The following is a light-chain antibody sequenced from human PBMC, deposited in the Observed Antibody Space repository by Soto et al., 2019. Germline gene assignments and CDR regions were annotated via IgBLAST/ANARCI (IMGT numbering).Light chain of an antibody. CDR3: QQTSSFPLT. J-gene: IGKJ4*01. Sequence: IQMTQSPFSVSASVGDRVTITCRASQGISSWLSWYQQKPGKSPTLLIYKASNLQTGVPSRFSGSGSGTDFTLTLSSLQPEDFATYYYQQTSSFPLTSGGGTKVEIK. V-gene: IGKV1-12*01. CDR2: KAS. CDR1: QGISSW.